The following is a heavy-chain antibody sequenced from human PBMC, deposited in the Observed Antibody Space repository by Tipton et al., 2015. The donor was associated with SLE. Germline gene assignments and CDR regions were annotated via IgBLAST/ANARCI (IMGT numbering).Heavy chain of an antibody. V-gene: IGHV4-4*08. CDR1: GGSINSYY. D-gene: IGHD3-16*01. CDR2: IYTSGST. J-gene: IGHJ5*02. Sequence: TLSLTCTVSGGSINSYYWSWIRQPPGKGLEWIGYIYTSGSTNYNPSLKSRVTMSVDTSKNQFSLKLSSVTAADTAVYYCARWGTAVDPWGQGTLVTVSS. CDR3: ARWGTAVDP.